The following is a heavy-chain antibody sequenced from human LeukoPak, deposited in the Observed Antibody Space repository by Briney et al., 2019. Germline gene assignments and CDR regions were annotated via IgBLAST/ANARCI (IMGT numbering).Heavy chain of an antibody. V-gene: IGHV3-30*02. D-gene: IGHD4-17*01. CDR3: AKGGESFYGDYGPPYLDY. Sequence: GESLRLSCAASGFTFISYSMNWVRQAPGKGLEWVAFIRYDGSNKYYADSVKGRFTISRDNSKNTLYLQMNSLRAEDTAVYYCAKGGESFYGDYGPPYLDYWGQGTLVTVSS. CDR2: IRYDGSNK. J-gene: IGHJ4*02. CDR1: GFTFISYS.